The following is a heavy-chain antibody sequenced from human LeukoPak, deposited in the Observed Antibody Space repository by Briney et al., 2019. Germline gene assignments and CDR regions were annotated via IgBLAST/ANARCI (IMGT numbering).Heavy chain of an antibody. Sequence: ASVKVSCKASGGTFSSYAISWVRQAPGQGLEWMGRIIPILGIANYALKFQGRVTITADKSTSTAYMELSSLRSEDTAVYYCARDIVVGPASYFDYWGQGTLVTVSS. CDR2: IIPILGIA. V-gene: IGHV1-69*04. CDR3: ARDIVVGPASYFDY. D-gene: IGHD2-21*01. J-gene: IGHJ4*02. CDR1: GGTFSSYA.